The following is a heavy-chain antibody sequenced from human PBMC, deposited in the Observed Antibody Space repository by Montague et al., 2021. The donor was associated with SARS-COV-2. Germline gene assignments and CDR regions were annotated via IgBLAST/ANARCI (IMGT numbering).Heavy chain of an antibody. V-gene: IGHV4-34*01. CDR1: GGSISGYN. Sequence: SETLSLTCAVYGGSISGYNWTWIRQPPGKGLEWIGEINHSGSTKXNPSLKSRVTVSVDRSKNQVSLKLSSVTAADTAVYYCARLLTYFTNVLVFAYYSFDFDAWGQGAPVTVSS. CDR3: ARLLTYFTNVLVFAYYSFDFDA. CDR2: INHSGST. J-gene: IGHJ5*02. D-gene: IGHD2-8*01.